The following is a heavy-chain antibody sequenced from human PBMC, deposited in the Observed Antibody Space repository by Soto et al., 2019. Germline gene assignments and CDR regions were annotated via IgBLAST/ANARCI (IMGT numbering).Heavy chain of an antibody. CDR3: ARFSYFDSRGYYYPIFDY. CDR1: GGSVSSGSYY. CDR2: IYYSGTT. Sequence: PSETLSLTCTVSGGSVSSGSYYWSWIRQPPGKGLEWIGYIYYSGTTNYNPSLKSRVTISVDTSENQFSLKLSSVTVADTAVYYCARFSYFDSRGYYYPIFDYWGQGTLVTVSS. D-gene: IGHD3-22*01. V-gene: IGHV4-61*01. J-gene: IGHJ4*02.